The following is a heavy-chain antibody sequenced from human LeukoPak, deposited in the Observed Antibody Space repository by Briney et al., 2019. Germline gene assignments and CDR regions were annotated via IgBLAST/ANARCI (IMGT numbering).Heavy chain of an antibody. D-gene: IGHD5-18*01. CDR3: ASDFSDAAGYSYGIDY. V-gene: IGHV3-48*02. J-gene: IGHJ4*02. CDR2: ISSSSNLI. Sequence: QPGGSLRLSCAASGFTFSTYSMNWVRQAPGKGLEWVSYISSSSNLIYYADSVKGRFTISRDNAKKSLYLQMNSLRDDDTAVYYCASDFSDAAGYSYGIDYWGQGTLVTVSS. CDR1: GFTFSTYS.